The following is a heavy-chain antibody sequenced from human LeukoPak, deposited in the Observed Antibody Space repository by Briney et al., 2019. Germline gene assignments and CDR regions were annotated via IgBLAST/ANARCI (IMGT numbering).Heavy chain of an antibody. CDR2: IIGGAGGT. CDR3: AHGSMYQLDY. V-gene: IGHV3-23*01. J-gene: IGHJ4*02. Sequence: GGSLRLSCAASAFTFSSYVMSWVRQAPGKGLEWVSGIIGGAGGTYYADSVKGRFTISRDNAKNTLYLQMNSLRAEDTAVYYCAHGSMYQLDYWGQGTLVTVSS. D-gene: IGHD2-2*01. CDR1: AFTFSSYV.